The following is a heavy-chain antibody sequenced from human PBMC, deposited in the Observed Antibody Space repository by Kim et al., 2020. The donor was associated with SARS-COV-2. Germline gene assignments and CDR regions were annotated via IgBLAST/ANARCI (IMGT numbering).Heavy chain of an antibody. V-gene: IGHV3-23*01. D-gene: IGHD1-20*01. CDR2: ITDSGSKT. Sequence: GGSLRLSCAASGFLFSNHALRWVRQAPAKGLEWVASITDSGSKTYYAESVKGRFTISRDNSKNTLYLQMNRLRDEDTAVYYCARKPTEDTARYFDYWGQGALVTVSS. J-gene: IGHJ4*02. CDR3: ARKPTEDTARYFDY. CDR1: GFLFSNHA.